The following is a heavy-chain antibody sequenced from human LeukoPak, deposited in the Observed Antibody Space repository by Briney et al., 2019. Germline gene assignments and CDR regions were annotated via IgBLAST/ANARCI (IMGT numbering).Heavy chain of an antibody. CDR3: ASSPGGYYYGSGSYYNAPDY. CDR2: IYHSGST. J-gene: IGHJ4*02. Sequence: SGTLSLTCAVSGGSISSSNWWSWVRQPPGKGLEWIGEIYHSGSTNYNPSLKSRVTISVDKSKNQFSLKLSSVTAADTAVYYCASSPGGYYYGSGSYYNAPDYWGQGTLVTVSS. D-gene: IGHD3-10*01. CDR1: GGSISSSNW. V-gene: IGHV4-4*02.